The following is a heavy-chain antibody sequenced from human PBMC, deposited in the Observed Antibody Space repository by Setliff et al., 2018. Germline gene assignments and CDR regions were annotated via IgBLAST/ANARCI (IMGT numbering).Heavy chain of an antibody. CDR3: ARGDFYYYFYMDV. V-gene: IGHV1-69*05. Sequence: SVKVSCKASGGTFSTYAISWVRQAPGQGLEWMGGIISMFGTTNYAQKFQGRVTIATDKSTSTAYMELSSLRSEDTAIYYCARGDFYYYFYMDVWGKGTTVTVSS. CDR2: IISMFGTT. J-gene: IGHJ6*03. CDR1: GGTFSTYA.